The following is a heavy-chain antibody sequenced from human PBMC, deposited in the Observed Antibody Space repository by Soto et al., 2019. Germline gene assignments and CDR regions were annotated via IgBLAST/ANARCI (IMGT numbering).Heavy chain of an antibody. V-gene: IGHV4-4*02. D-gene: IGHD1-26*01. CDR1: GCSISSSNW. Sequence: QVQLQESGPGLVKPSGTLSLTCAVSGCSISSSNWWSWVRQPPGKGLEWIGEIYHSGSTNYNPSLESRVTMSVDKSKNQFSLKLSSVTAADTGVYYCARVSGSYYYGVDVWGQGTTVTVSS. CDR3: ARVSGSYYYGVDV. CDR2: IYHSGST. J-gene: IGHJ6*02.